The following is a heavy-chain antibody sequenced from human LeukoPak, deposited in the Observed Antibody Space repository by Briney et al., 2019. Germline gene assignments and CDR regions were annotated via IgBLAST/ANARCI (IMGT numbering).Heavy chain of an antibody. J-gene: IGHJ6*03. CDR3: ARHHSSGWIYYYYYYMDV. Sequence: GGSLRLSCAASGFTFSSYGMSWVRQAPGKGLEWVANIKQDGSEKYYVDSVKGRFTISRDNAKTSLYLQMNSLRAEDTAVYYCARHHSSGWIYYYYYYMDVWGKGTTVTVSS. CDR2: IKQDGSEK. CDR1: GFTFSSYG. V-gene: IGHV3-7*01. D-gene: IGHD6-19*01.